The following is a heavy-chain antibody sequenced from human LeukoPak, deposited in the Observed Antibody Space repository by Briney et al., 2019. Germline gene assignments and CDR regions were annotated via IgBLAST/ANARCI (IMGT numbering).Heavy chain of an antibody. Sequence: GGSLRLPCAASGFTFSTYWMHWVRQAPGKGLVWLSRISSDGRSTNYADSVKGRFTISRDNAKNTLYLQMNSLRAEDTAVYYCARDYGEGGYYFDYWGQGTLVTVSS. J-gene: IGHJ4*02. CDR3: ARDYGEGGYYFDY. CDR1: GFTFSTYW. V-gene: IGHV3-74*01. CDR2: ISSDGRST. D-gene: IGHD4-17*01.